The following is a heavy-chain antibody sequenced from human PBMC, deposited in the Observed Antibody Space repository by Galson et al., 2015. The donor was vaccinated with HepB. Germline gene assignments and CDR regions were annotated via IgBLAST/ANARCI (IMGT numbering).Heavy chain of an antibody. CDR1: GFTFSSYS. CDR3: ASGGYYYGSGSYC. D-gene: IGHD3-10*01. CDR2: ISSSSSYI. Sequence: SLRLSCAASGFTFSSYSMNWVRQAPGKGLEWVSSISSSSSYIYYADSVKGRFTISRDNAKNSLYLQMNSLRAEDTAVYYCASGGYYYGSGSYCWGQGTLVTVSS. J-gene: IGHJ4*02. V-gene: IGHV3-21*01.